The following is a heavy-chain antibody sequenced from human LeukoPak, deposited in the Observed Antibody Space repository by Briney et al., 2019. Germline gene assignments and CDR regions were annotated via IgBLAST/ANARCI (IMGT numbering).Heavy chain of an antibody. Sequence: GSSLRLSCAPSGFIFSNYATRWVRHAPDRGREGVVVISIEGSKTYYAGPVKGRFTISRDNSKNTVYLQMNRLRAEDTVMHYCSRSLYSGSYGDYWGQGTLVTVSS. V-gene: IGHV3-30*16. D-gene: IGHD1-26*01. CDR3: SRSLYSGSYGDY. CDR1: GFIFSNYA. J-gene: IGHJ4*02. CDR2: ISIEGSKT.